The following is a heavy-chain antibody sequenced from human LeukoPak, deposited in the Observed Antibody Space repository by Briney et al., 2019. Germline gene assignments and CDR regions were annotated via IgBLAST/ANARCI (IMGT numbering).Heavy chain of an antibody. D-gene: IGHD3-9*01. Sequence: SETLSLTCTVSGGSVSSGSYYWSWIRQPPGKGLEWIGYIYYSGSTNYNPSLKSRVTMSVDTSQNQFSLKLSSVTAADTAVYYCARVNYDILTGQGYYFDYWGQGTLVTVSS. J-gene: IGHJ4*02. V-gene: IGHV4-61*01. CDR3: ARVNYDILTGQGYYFDY. CDR2: IYYSGST. CDR1: GGSVSSGSYY.